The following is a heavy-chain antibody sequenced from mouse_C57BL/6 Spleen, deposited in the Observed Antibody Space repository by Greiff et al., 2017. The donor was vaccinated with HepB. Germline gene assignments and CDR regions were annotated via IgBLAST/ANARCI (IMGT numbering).Heavy chain of an antibody. J-gene: IGHJ2*01. Sequence: EVKLMESGPGLVKPSQSLSLTCSVTGYSITSGYYWNWIRQFPGNKLEWMGYISYDGSNNYNPSLKNRISITRDTSKNQFFLKLNSVTTEDTATYYCARENYGSSWRYFDYWGQGTTLTVSS. CDR2: ISYDGSN. CDR3: ARENYGSSWRYFDY. CDR1: GYSITSGYY. D-gene: IGHD1-1*01. V-gene: IGHV3-6*01.